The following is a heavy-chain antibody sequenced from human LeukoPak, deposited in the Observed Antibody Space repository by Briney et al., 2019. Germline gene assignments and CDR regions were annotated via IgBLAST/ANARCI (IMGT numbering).Heavy chain of an antibody. CDR3: ARDRRLHYYDSSGPLGYDYHSLDV. CDR1: GLIFGDCW. CDR2: IKQDGSER. V-gene: IGHV3-7*01. J-gene: IGHJ6*02. Sequence: GGSLRLSCVVSGLIFGDCWMTWVRQAPGQGLEWVASIKQDGSERYYVDSVKGRFTISRDNAKNSAYLQMNSLRADDTAVYYCARDRRLHYYDSSGPLGYDYHSLDVWGQGTTVIVSS. D-gene: IGHD3-22*01.